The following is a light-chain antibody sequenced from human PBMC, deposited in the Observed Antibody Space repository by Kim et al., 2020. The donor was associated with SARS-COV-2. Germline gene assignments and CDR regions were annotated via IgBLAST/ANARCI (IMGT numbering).Light chain of an antibody. J-gene: IGKJ5*01. CDR2: GAS. CDR3: QHYGSSFIT. V-gene: IGKV3-20*01. CDR1: QSLASTY. Sequence: PGERATPSCRARQSLASTYLPGVQQNTGQAPRLLIYGASSRATGIPDRFSGSGSGTDFTLTISRLEPEDLAVYYCQHYGSSFITFGQGTRLEIK.